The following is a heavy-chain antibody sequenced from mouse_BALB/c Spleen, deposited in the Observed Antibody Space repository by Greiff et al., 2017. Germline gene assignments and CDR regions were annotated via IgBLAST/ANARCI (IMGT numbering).Heavy chain of an antibody. CDR2: ISSGGST. CDR1: GFTFSSYA. Sequence: EVKVVESGGGLVKPGGSLKLSCAASGFTFSSYAMSWVRQTPEKRLEWVASISSGGSTYYPDSVKGRFTISRDNARNILYLQMSSLRSEDTAMYYCARSVGGYRTMDYWGQGTSVTVSS. J-gene: IGHJ4*01. D-gene: IGHD2-14*01. CDR3: ARSVGGYRTMDY. V-gene: IGHV5-6-5*01.